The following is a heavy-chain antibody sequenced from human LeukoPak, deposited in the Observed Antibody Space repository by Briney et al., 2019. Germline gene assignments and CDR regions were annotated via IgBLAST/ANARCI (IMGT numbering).Heavy chain of an antibody. D-gene: IGHD6-19*01. CDR1: GFIFDDFA. Sequence: GGSLRLSCAASGFIFDDFAMHWVRQAPGKGLEWVSGVSWGGDSIEYADSVRGRFTISRDDVNNSLYLQLNSLRPEDTAFYYCAKDREHWLVPTGYAFDVWGQGTLVTVSS. CDR3: AKDREHWLVPTGYAFDV. CDR2: VSWGGDSI. V-gene: IGHV3-9*01. J-gene: IGHJ3*01.